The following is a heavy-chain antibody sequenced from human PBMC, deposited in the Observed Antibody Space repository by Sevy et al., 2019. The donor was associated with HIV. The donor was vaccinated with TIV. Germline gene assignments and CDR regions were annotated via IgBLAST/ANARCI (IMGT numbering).Heavy chain of an antibody. CDR3: AGGRYDSSGSFDAFDI. J-gene: IGHJ3*02. CDR1: GFTFSNYA. V-gene: IGHV3-23*01. Sequence: GGFLRLSCAASGFTFSNYAMNWVRQAPGKGLEWVSTIFRSGGVTYYADSVKGRCTISRDNFKNTLNLQMHSLRAEDTAVYYCAGGRYDSSGSFDAFDIWGQGTMVTVSS. D-gene: IGHD3-22*01. CDR2: IFRSGGVT.